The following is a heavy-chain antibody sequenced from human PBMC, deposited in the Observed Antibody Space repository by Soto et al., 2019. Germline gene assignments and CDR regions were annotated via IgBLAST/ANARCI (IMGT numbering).Heavy chain of an antibody. J-gene: IGHJ4*02. CDR1: GFTFSRYA. V-gene: IGHV3-23*01. CDR2: ISDSGST. CDR3: VKGGLGDCSTTSFFFLFDY. D-gene: IGHD2-2*01. Sequence: QPGGSLRLSCTASGFTFSRYAMSWVRQAPGKGLEWVSTISDSGSTYYAESVKGRLTISRDNSKHTLYLQMNSLRAEDTAVYYCVKGGLGDCSTTSFFFLFDYWGLGALVPVSS.